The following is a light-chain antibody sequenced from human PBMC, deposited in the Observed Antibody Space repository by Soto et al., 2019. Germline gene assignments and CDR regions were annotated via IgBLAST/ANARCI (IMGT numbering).Light chain of an antibody. CDR3: QQYNSWPRT. J-gene: IGKJ1*01. V-gene: IGKV3-15*01. CDR2: GAS. Sequence: EIVMTQSPATLSVSPGERATLSCRASQSVNNDLAWYQQKPGQAPRLLIYGASTRATGIPARFSGSGSGTEFTLTISDLQSEDFEVYYCQQYNSWPRTFGQGTKVEIK. CDR1: QSVNND.